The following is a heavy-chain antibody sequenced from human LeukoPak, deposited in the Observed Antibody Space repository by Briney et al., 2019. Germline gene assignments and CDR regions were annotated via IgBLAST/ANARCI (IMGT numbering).Heavy chain of an antibody. CDR1: GLTFSGYA. J-gene: IGHJ4*02. CDR3: VKDQPPSRGWVG. V-gene: IGHV3-23*01. Sequence: GGSLRLSCAASGLTFSGYAMSWVRQPPGEGLEWVSAVSGSGDITHYADAVKGRFTISRDNSKNTLYLQMNSLRDEDTAVYYCVKDQPPSRGWVGWGQGTLVTVSS. D-gene: IGHD6-19*01. CDR2: VSGSGDIT.